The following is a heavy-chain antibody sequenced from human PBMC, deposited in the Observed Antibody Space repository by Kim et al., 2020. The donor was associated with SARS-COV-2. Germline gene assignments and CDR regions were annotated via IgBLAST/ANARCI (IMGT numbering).Heavy chain of an antibody. CDR1: GFTFSSYG. Sequence: GGSLRLSCAASGFTFSSYGMHWVRQAPGKGLEWVAVIWYDGSNKYYADSVKGRFTISRDNSKNTLYLQMNSLRAEDTAVYYCARETGYSSGWYGVWGQGTTVTVSS. D-gene: IGHD6-19*01. CDR2: IWYDGSNK. V-gene: IGHV3-33*01. CDR3: ARETGYSSGWYGV. J-gene: IGHJ6*02.